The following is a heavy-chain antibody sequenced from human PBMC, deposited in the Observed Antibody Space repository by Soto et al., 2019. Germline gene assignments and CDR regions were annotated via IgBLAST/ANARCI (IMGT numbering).Heavy chain of an antibody. Sequence: GASVKVSCKASGYTFTSYALHWVRQAPGQRLEWMGWINAGNGNTKYSKKFQGRVTITRDTSASTAYMELSSLRSEDTAVYYCTRAPLGIIVAPDFWGQGTLVTVSS. CDR3: TRAPLGIIVAPDF. J-gene: IGHJ4*02. D-gene: IGHD2-21*01. V-gene: IGHV1-3*01. CDR2: INAGNGNT. CDR1: GYTFTSYA.